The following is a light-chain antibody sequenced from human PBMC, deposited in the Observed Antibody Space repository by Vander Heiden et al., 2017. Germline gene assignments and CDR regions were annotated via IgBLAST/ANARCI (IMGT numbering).Light chain of an antibody. CDR2: WAS. CDR1: QSVLYSSNKNNY. CDR3: QQEYRIRWT. J-gene: IGKJ1*01. Sequence: QSARSRAVSLGGVAPVGCKSSQSVLYSSNKNNYLAWYQQKAGQPPKLLIYWASTRESGFPDRFSGSGSGTDFTLTISSLQAEDVAVYHGQQEYRIRWTFGQGTKVEIK. V-gene: IGKV4-1*01.